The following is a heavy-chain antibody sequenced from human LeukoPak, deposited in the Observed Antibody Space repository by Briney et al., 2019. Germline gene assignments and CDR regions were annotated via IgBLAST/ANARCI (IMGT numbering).Heavy chain of an antibody. J-gene: IGHJ6*02. V-gene: IGHV1-18*01. Sequence: GASVKVSCKASGYTFTSYGISWVRQAPGQGLEWMGWISAYNGNTNYAQKLQGRVTMTTDTSTSTAYMELRSLRSDDTAVYYCARDRYYDILTDENGMDVWGQGTTVTVSS. CDR1: GYTFTSYG. CDR3: ARDRYYDILTDENGMDV. CDR2: ISAYNGNT. D-gene: IGHD3-9*01.